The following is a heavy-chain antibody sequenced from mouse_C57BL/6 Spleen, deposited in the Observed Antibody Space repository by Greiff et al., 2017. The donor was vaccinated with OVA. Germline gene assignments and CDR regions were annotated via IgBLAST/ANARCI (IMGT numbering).Heavy chain of an antibody. D-gene: IGHD2-12*01. V-gene: IGHV5-17*01. Sequence: EVMLVESGGGLVKPGGSLKLSCAASGFTFSDYGMHWVRQAPEKGLEWVAYISSGSSTIYYADTVKGRFTISRDNAKNTLFLQMTSLRSEDTAMYYCARAHYSNDEESYYYALDYWGQGTSVTVSS. CDR3: ARAHYSNDEESYYYALDY. J-gene: IGHJ4*01. CDR2: ISSGSSTI. CDR1: GFTFSDYG.